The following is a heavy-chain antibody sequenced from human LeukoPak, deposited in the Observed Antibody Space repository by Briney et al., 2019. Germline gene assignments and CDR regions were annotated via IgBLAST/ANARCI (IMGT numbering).Heavy chain of an antibody. CDR1: GYTLTELS. J-gene: IGHJ4*02. Sequence: ASVKVSFKVSGYTLTELSMHWVRQAPGKGLEWMGGFDPEDGETVYAQKFQGRVTMTRSASINTAYMELTNLRSEDTAVYYCARAPRSWGFDYWGQGTLVTVSS. D-gene: IGHD7-27*01. CDR3: ARAPRSWGFDY. CDR2: FDPEDGET. V-gene: IGHV1-24*01.